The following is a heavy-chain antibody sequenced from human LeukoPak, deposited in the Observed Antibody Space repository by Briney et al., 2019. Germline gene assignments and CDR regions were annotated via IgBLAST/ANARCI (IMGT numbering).Heavy chain of an antibody. V-gene: IGHV2-5*02. D-gene: IGHD3-10*01. CDR3: AHRKDDGSGSSFDY. J-gene: IGHJ4*02. Sequence: SGPTLVNPTQTLTLTCTFSGFSLTTSGVGVGWIHQPPGKALEWLALIYWDDDKRYSPSLKSRLTITKDASRNQVVLTMTNMDPVDSATYFCAHRKDDGSGSSFDYWGQGTLVTVSS. CDR1: GFSLTTSGVG. CDR2: IYWDDDK.